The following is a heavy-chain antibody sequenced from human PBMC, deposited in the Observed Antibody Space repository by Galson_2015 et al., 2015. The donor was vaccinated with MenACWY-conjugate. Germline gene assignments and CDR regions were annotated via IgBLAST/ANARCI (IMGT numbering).Heavy chain of an antibody. D-gene: IGHD1-26*01. J-gene: IGHJ4*02. CDR3: VRENRGGSFDY. CDR1: GYTFTTYY. CDR2: IRPSGDDGT. Sequence: SVKVSCKASGYTFTTYYMHWVRQAPGQGLEWMRIIRPSGDDGTTYAQKFQGRVTMTRDTSTSTVYMDLSSLRSEDTAVYYCVRENRGGSFDYWGQGTLVTVSS. V-gene: IGHV1-46*01.